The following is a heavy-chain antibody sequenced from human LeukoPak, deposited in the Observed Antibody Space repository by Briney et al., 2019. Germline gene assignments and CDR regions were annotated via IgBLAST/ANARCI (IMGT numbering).Heavy chain of an antibody. V-gene: IGHV3-9*03. Sequence: PGGSLRLSCAASGFTFDDYAMHWVRQAPGKGLEWVSGISWNSGSIGYADSVKGRFTISRDNAKNSLYLQMNSLRAEDMALYYCAKGGSGSYWDDAFDIWGQGTMVTVSS. CDR3: AKGGSGSYWDDAFDI. CDR1: GFTFDDYA. D-gene: IGHD1-26*01. CDR2: ISWNSGSI. J-gene: IGHJ3*02.